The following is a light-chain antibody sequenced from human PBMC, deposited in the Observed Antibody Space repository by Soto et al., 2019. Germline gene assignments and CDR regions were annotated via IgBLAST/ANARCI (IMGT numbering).Light chain of an antibody. Sequence: DIQMTQSPSSLSASVGDRVTITCQASQDISNYLNWYQQKPGKAPKLLINDASNLETGVPSRFSGSRSGTDFTFTISSLQPEDIATYYCQQYDNLPPGFTFGPGTKVDIK. CDR1: QDISNY. J-gene: IGKJ3*01. V-gene: IGKV1-33*01. CDR2: DAS. CDR3: QQYDNLPPGFT.